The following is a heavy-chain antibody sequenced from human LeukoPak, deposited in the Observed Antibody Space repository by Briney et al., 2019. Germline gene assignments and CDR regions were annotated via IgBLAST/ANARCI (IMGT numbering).Heavy chain of an antibody. CDR3: ARDLRAPGSLYDSSGYHQDDAFDI. CDR2: IYSDGRT. Sequence: KSGGSLRLSCAASGFTVSSNYMSWVRQAPGKGLEWVSVIYSDGRTYYADSVKGRFTISRDNSKNTLYLQMNSLRAEDTAVYYCARDLRAPGSLYDSSGYHQDDAFDIWGQGTMVTVSS. D-gene: IGHD3-22*01. J-gene: IGHJ3*02. CDR1: GFTVSSNY. V-gene: IGHV3-66*02.